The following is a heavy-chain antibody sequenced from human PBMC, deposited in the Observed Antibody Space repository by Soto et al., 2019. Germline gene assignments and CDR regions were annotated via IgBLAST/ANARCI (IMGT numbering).Heavy chain of an antibody. Sequence: PETLSLTCSVSGGSISGSYWSWSLQSPGKGLEWLGYVYYTGSTNYSPSLRSRVSISVDTSKNEFSLRLSSVTAADTAVYFCARNVAIPGAHIDNRGQGTQVTASS. CDR2: VYYTGST. CDR1: GGSISGSY. J-gene: IGHJ4*02. V-gene: IGHV4-59*01. D-gene: IGHD2-8*02. CDR3: ARNVAIPGAHIDN.